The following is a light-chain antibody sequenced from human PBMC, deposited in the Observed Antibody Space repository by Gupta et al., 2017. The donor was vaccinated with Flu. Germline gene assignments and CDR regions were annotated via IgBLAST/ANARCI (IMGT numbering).Light chain of an antibody. V-gene: IGKV3-11*01. CDR2: DAS. Sequence: EIVLTQSPATLSLSPGERATLSCRASQRVSSYLAWYQQKPGQAPRLLIYDASNRATGIPARFSGSGSGTDFTLTISSLEPEDFAVYYCHQRSNWPPEITFGGGTKVEIK. J-gene: IGKJ4*01. CDR1: QRVSSY. CDR3: HQRSNWPPEIT.